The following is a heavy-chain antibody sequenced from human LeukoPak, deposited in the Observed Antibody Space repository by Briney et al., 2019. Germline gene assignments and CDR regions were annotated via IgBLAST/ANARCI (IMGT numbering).Heavy chain of an antibody. CDR1: GFTFSSYA. CDR2: ISGSGGST. D-gene: IGHD2-8*01. V-gene: IGHV3-23*01. Sequence: GGSLRLSCAASGFTFSSYAMSWVRQAPGKGLEWVSAISGSGGSTYYADSVKGRFTISRDNSKNTLYLQMNSLRAEDTAVYYCAKDRVLYHPTSVAFDIWGQGTMVTVSS. CDR3: AKDRVLYHPTSVAFDI. J-gene: IGHJ3*02.